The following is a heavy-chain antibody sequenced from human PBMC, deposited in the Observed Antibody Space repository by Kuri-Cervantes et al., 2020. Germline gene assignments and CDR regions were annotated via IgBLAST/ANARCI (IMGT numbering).Heavy chain of an antibody. J-gene: IGHJ6*03. Sequence: GSLRLSCAVYGGSFSGYYWSWIRQPPGKGLEWMGEINHSGSTNYNPSLKSRVTISVDTSKNQFSLKLSSVTAADTAVYYCARTIPAAFGYYYYYMDVWGKGTTVTVSS. CDR1: GGSFSGYY. CDR3: ARTIPAAFGYYYYYMDV. CDR2: INHSGST. V-gene: IGHV4-34*01. D-gene: IGHD2-2*01.